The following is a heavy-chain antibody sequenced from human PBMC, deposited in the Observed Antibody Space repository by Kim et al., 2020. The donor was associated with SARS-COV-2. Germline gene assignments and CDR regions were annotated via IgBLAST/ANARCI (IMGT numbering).Heavy chain of an antibody. V-gene: IGHV3-43*02. CDR2: IGGDGGST. CDR3: AKARTGYSSRWYGYYFDS. D-gene: IGHD6-13*01. Sequence: GGSLRLSCAASGFTFDDYAMHWVRQAPGKGLEWVSLIGGDGGSTYYADSVKGRFTISRDNSKNSLYLQMNSLRTEDTALYYCAKARTGYSSRWYGYYFDSSGPGTLVTVSP. J-gene: IGHJ4*02. CDR1: GFTFDDYA.